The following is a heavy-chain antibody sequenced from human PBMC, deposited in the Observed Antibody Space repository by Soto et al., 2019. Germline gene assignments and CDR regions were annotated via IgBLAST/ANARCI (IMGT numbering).Heavy chain of an antibody. Sequence: QVQLVQSGAEVKKPGASVKVSCKASGYTFTSYGISWVRQAPGQGLEGRGWHSTYNGNTNYAQKLQGRVTMTTNTSTSTAYMELRSLRSDDTAVYYGARVDYDILTEYWYFDLWGRGNLVTVSS. CDR2: HSTYNGNT. D-gene: IGHD3-9*01. J-gene: IGHJ2*01. CDR1: GYTFTSYG. V-gene: IGHV1-18*01. CDR3: ARVDYDILTEYWYFDL.